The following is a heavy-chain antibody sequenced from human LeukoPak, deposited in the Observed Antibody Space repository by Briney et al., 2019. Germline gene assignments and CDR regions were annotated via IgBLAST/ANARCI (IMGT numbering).Heavy chain of an antibody. CDR3: ARTPGGSGSYYNWFDP. CDR2: IIPIFGTA. Sequence: ASVKVSCKASGGTFSSYAISWVRQAPGQGLEWMGGIIPIFGTANYAQKFQGRVTITADESTSTAYMELSSLRSEDTAVYYCARTPGGSGSYYNWFDPWGQGTLVTVSS. D-gene: IGHD1-26*01. CDR1: GGTFSSYA. V-gene: IGHV1-69*13. J-gene: IGHJ5*02.